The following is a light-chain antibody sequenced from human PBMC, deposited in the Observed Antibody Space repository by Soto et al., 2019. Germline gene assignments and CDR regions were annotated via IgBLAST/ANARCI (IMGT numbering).Light chain of an antibody. CDR2: DAS. J-gene: IGKJ1*01. Sequence: DIQLTQSPSTLSASVGDRVTITCRASQRMTSWVEGYQQHPGKENEVLSDDASSLESGVPSRFRGSESGTDFTLTISSLQPDDIATEYCQQYAENSGTFGQGTKVDIK. V-gene: IGKV1-5*01. CDR1: QRMTSW. CDR3: QQYAENSGT.